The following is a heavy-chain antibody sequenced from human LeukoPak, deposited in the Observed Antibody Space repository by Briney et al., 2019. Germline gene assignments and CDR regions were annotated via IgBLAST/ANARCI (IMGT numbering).Heavy chain of an antibody. V-gene: IGHV3-11*01. D-gene: IGHD3-16*01. Sequence: GGSLRLSCAASGFTFSDYYMSWIRQASGKGLEWVSYISSSGSTIYYADSVKGRFTISRDNAKNSLYLQMNSLRAEDTAVYYCARAITFHVDAFDIWGQGTMVTVSS. CDR3: ARAITFHVDAFDI. J-gene: IGHJ3*02. CDR2: ISSSGSTI. CDR1: GFTFSDYY.